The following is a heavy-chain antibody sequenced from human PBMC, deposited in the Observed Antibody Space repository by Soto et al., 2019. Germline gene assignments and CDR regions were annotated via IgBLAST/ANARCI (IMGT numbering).Heavy chain of an antibody. CDR3: ASGIQLWLRRISGGYSG. CDR2: IIPMFGTA. CDR1: GGTFSTYA. D-gene: IGHD5-18*01. J-gene: IGHJ4*02. Sequence: QVQLVQSGAEVKKPESSVKVSCKAPGGTFSTYAISWVRQAPGQGLEWMGGIIPMFGTANYAQRFQDRVTITADESTNTVYMELSSLRSEDTAVYSCASGIQLWLRRISGGYSGWGQGTLVTVSS. V-gene: IGHV1-69*12.